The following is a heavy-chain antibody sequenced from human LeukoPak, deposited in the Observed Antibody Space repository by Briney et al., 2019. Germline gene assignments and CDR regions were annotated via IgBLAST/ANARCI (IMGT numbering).Heavy chain of an antibody. V-gene: IGHV4-34*01. D-gene: IGHD6-13*01. CDR3: ARQEAAAGYYFDY. Sequence: SETLSLTCAVYGGSFSGYYWSWIRQPPGKGLEWIGEINHSGSTYYNPSLKSRVTISVDTSKNQFSLKLSSVTAADTAVYYCARQEAAAGYYFDYWGQGTLVTVSS. CDR2: INHSGST. CDR1: GGSFSGYY. J-gene: IGHJ4*02.